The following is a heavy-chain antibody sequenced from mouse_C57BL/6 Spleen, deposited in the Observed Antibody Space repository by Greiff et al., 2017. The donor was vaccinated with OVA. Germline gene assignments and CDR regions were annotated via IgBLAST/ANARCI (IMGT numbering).Heavy chain of an antibody. Sequence: VQLQQSGPELVKPGASVKISCKASGYAFSSSWMNWVKQRPGKGLEWIGRIYPGDGDTNYNGKFKGKATLTADKSSSTAYMQLSSLTSEDSAVYFCARDYYGNYDFDYWCQGTTLTVSS. V-gene: IGHV1-82*01. J-gene: IGHJ2*01. CDR1: GYAFSSSW. D-gene: IGHD2-1*01. CDR3: ARDYYGNYDFDY. CDR2: IYPGDGDT.